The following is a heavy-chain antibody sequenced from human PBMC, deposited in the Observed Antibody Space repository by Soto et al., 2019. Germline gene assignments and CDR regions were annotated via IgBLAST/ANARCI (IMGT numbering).Heavy chain of an antibody. J-gene: IGHJ3*02. V-gene: IGHV3-23*01. CDR1: GFSFSSYA. CDR3: AKVLLYFGFGGVAFHI. CDR2: ISGSGGST. D-gene: IGHD3-10*01. Sequence: PGGSLRLSCAASGFSFSSYAMSWVRQAPGKGLEWVSTISGSGGSTYYADSVKGRFTISRDNAKNTLYLQMNSLRAEDTAVHYCAKVLLYFGFGGVAFHIWGQGTMVTVSS.